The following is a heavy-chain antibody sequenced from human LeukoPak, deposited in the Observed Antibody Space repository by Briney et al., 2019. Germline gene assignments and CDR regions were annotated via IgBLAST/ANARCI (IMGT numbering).Heavy chain of an antibody. CDR3: AREGTHWAFDY. Sequence: ASVKVSSKASGYTFRNYAMYWVRQAPGQGLEWMGYFNTNTGHPAYAQGFTGRFVFSLDISVSTAYLQISSLEAEDTAVYFCAREGTHWAFDYWGQGSLVTVSS. CDR2: FNTNTGHP. V-gene: IGHV7-4-1*02. J-gene: IGHJ4*02. CDR1: GYTFRNYA. D-gene: IGHD1-14*01.